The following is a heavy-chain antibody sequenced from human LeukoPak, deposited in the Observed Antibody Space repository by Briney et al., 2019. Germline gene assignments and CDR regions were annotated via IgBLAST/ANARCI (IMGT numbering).Heavy chain of an antibody. J-gene: IGHJ4*02. CDR2: ISAYNGNT. CDR1: GYTFTGYY. CDR3: ARDFQIYYYDSSGYRSDFDY. V-gene: IGHV1-18*04. D-gene: IGHD3-22*01. Sequence: ASVKVSCKASGYTFTGYYMHWVRQAPGQGLEWMGWISAYNGNTNYAQKLQGRVTMTTDASTSTAYMELRSLRSDDTAVYYCARDFQIYYYDSSGYRSDFDYWGQGTLVTVSS.